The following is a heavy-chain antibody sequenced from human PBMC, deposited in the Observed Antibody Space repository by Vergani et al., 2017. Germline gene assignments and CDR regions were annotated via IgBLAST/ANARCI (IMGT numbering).Heavy chain of an antibody. CDR2: IKSKTDGGTT. V-gene: IGHV3-15*01. CDR3: ARVDCSGGSCYPGSLDY. CDR1: GFTFSNAW. D-gene: IGHD2-15*01. J-gene: IGHJ4*02. Sequence: EVQLVESGGGLVKPGGSLRLSCAASGFTFSNAWMSWVRQAPGKGLEWVGRIKSKTDGGTTDYAAPVKGRFTIARDDSKTTLYLRMNSLKTEDTAVYYCARVDCSGGSCYPGSLDYWGQGTLVTVSS.